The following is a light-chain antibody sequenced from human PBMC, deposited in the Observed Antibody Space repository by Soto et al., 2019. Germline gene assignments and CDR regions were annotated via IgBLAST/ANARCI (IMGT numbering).Light chain of an antibody. CDR2: GAS. CDR3: QQYTASSVIFT. J-gene: IGKJ3*01. V-gene: IGKV3-20*01. CDR1: QRVNSNY. Sequence: VLTQSPGTLSLSPGERATLSCRASQRVNSNYFAWYQQKPGQAPRLLVFGASTRATGIPDRFSGSGSGTDFILTISRVEPEDFAVYSCQQYTASSVIFTFGPGTKVDIK.